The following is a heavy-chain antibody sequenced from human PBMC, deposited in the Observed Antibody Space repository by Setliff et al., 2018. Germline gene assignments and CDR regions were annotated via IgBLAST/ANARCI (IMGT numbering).Heavy chain of an antibody. D-gene: IGHD2-2*01. CDR3: ARGVYCSSTSCSPGLNWFDP. V-gene: IGHV4-34*01. Sequence: SETLSLTCAVYGGSFSGYYWSWIRQPPGKGLEWIGEINHSGSTNYNPSLKSRVTISVDTSKNQFSLELSSVTAADTAVYYCARGVYCSSTSCSPGLNWFDPWGQGTLVTVS. CDR1: GGSFSGYY. CDR2: INHSGST. J-gene: IGHJ5*02.